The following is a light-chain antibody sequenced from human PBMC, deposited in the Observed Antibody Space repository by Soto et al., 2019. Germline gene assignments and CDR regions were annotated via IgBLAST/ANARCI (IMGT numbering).Light chain of an antibody. Sequence: PGERATLSCRASQSISTYLAWHQQKPGQPPRLLIYDASKRAPGIPARFSGSGSGTDFTLTISSLEPEDFAVYYCQHRTNWPITFGHGTRLDIK. CDR2: DAS. CDR3: QHRTNWPIT. J-gene: IGKJ5*01. V-gene: IGKV3-11*01. CDR1: QSISTY.